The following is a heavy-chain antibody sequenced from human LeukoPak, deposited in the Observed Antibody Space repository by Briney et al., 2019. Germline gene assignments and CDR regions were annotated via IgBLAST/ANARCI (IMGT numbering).Heavy chain of an antibody. V-gene: IGHV4-39*01. CDR1: GGSISSYY. CDR2: IYYSGST. D-gene: IGHD3-10*01. J-gene: IGHJ6*04. CDR3: ARRGFGMDV. Sequence: SETLSLTCTVSGGSISSYYWSWIRQPPGKGLEWIGSIYYSGSTYYNPSLKSRVTISVDTSKNQFSLKLSSVTAADTAVYYCARRGFGMDVWGKGTTVTVSS.